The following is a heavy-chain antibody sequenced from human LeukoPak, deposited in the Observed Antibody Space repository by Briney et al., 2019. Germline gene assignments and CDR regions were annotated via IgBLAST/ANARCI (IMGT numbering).Heavy chain of an antibody. D-gene: IGHD1-26*01. V-gene: IGHV3-23*01. Sequence: GGSLRLPCAASGFTFSSYAMSWVRQAPGKGLEWVSAISGSGGSTYYADSVKGRFTISRDNSKNTLYLQMNSLRAEDTAVYYCAKGGSGSYSGDFDYWGQGTLVTVSS. CDR1: GFTFSSYA. CDR2: ISGSGGST. CDR3: AKGGSGSYSGDFDY. J-gene: IGHJ4*02.